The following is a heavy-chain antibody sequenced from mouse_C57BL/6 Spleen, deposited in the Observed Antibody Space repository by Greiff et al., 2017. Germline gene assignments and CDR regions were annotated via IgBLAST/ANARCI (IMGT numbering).Heavy chain of an antibody. CDR2: ISYDGSN. D-gene: IGHD2-2*01. CDR1: GYSITSGYY. Sequence: EVQVVESGPGLVKPSQSLSLTCSVTGYSITSGYYWNWIRQFPGNKLEWMGYISYDGSNNYNPSLKNRISITRDTSKNQFFLKLNSVTTEDTATYFCAREDYGYFPDYWGQGTTLTVSS. J-gene: IGHJ2*01. CDR3: AREDYGYFPDY. V-gene: IGHV3-6*01.